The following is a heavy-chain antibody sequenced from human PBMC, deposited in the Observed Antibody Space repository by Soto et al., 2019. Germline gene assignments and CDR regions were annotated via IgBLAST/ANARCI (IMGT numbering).Heavy chain of an antibody. J-gene: IGHJ3*01. CDR2: INADGTTT. CDR3: ARDSTDGAYVSDAVDL. CDR1: GFTFSSRW. Sequence: EAQLVESGGGLVKPGGSLRLSCAASGFTFSSRWMHWVRQAPGKWLVWVSRINADGTTTGYADSVKGRFTISRDNDKNTLYLQMNSLRAEDTAVYYCARDSTDGAYVSDAVDLWGQGTIVTVS. D-gene: IGHD3-16*01. V-gene: IGHV3-74*01.